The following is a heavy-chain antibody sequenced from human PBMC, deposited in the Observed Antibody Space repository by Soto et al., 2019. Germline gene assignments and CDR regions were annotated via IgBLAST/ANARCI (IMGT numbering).Heavy chain of an antibody. V-gene: IGHV1-69*13. D-gene: IGHD2-2*01. CDR3: ASAPCSSTSCKPYYYYYYMDV. J-gene: IGHJ6*03. CDR1: GGTFSSYA. Sequence: ASVKVSCKASGGTFSSYAISWVRQAPGQGLEWMGGIIPIFGTANYAQKFQGRVTITADESTSTAYMELSSLRSEDTAVYYCASAPCSSTSCKPYYYYYYMDVWGKGTTVTVSS. CDR2: IIPIFGTA.